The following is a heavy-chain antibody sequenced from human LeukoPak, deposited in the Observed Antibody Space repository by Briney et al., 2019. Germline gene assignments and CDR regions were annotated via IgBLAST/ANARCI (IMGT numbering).Heavy chain of an antibody. J-gene: IGHJ6*02. Sequence: PSETLSLTCTVSGGSLSSYYWSWIRQPPGKGREWIGYIYYSGSTNYNPSLKSRVTISVDASKNQFSLKLRSVTVADTAVSYCARHGPTMVGGSPYYYYYYGMDGWGQGTTVTVSS. D-gene: IGHD3-10*01. V-gene: IGHV4-59*08. CDR2: IYYSGST. CDR1: GGSLSSYY. CDR3: ARHGPTMVGGSPYYYYYYGMDG.